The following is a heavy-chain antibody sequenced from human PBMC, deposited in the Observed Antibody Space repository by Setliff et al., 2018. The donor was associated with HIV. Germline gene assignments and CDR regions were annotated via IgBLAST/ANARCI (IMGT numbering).Heavy chain of an antibody. V-gene: IGHV4-39*07. CDR2: IYYSGST. J-gene: IGHJ4*02. CDR3: ARLKSGSLVGYVDN. Sequence: PSETLSLTCTVSSGSISSSTNYWGWIRQPPGKGVEWIWSIYYSGSTYYNPSLKSRVTISVDTSQNQFSLNLSSVTAADTAVYYFARLKSGSLVGYVDNWGQGTLVTVSS. CDR1: SGSISSSTNY. D-gene: IGHD3-10*01.